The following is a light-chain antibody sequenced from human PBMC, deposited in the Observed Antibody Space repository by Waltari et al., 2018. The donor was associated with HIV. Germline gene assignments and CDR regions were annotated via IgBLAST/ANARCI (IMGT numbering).Light chain of an antibody. CDR1: SSGFGGYNY. J-gene: IGLJ3*02. CDR3: CAYAGSYTL. Sequence: QSALTQPRSVSGSPGQSVTISCTGTSSGFGGYNYVSWYQQHPNKAPKLMIYDVTKRPSGVPDRFSGSKSGNTASLTIAGRQADDEADYYCCAYAGSYTLFGGGTKVTV. V-gene: IGLV2-11*01. CDR2: DVT.